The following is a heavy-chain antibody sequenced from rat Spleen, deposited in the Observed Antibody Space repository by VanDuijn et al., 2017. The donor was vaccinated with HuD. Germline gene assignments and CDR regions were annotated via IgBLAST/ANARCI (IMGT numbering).Heavy chain of an antibody. D-gene: IGHD5-1*01. V-gene: IGHV4-2*01. CDR2: INKDSSTI. CDR3: TTDRPGALMEA. Sequence: EVKLVESGGGLVQPGRSLKLSCAASGFNFNDYWMGWVRQAPGKGLEWIGEINKDSSTINYTPSLKDKFTISRDNAQNTLYLQMNKLVSEDTAIYYCTTDRPGALMEAWGQGASVTVSS. CDR1: GFNFNDYW. J-gene: IGHJ4*01.